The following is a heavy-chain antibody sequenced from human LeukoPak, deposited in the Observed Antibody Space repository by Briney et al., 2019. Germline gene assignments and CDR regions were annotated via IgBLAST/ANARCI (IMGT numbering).Heavy chain of an antibody. Sequence: ASVKVSCKASGYTFTSYYMHWVRQAPGQGLEWMGIINPSGGSTSYAQKFQGRVTMTRDTSTSTVYMELSSPRSEDTAVYYCARAPRNSSGWYGDAFDIWGQGTMVTVSS. D-gene: IGHD6-19*01. CDR2: INPSGGST. J-gene: IGHJ3*02. V-gene: IGHV1-46*01. CDR1: GYTFTSYY. CDR3: ARAPRNSSGWYGDAFDI.